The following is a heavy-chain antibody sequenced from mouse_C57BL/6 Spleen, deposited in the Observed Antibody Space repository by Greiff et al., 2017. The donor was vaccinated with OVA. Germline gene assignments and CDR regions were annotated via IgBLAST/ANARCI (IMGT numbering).Heavy chain of an antibody. CDR3: AINGDYGSSHWYFDV. J-gene: IGHJ1*03. CDR2: IHPSDSDT. CDR1: GYTFTSYW. Sequence: QVHVKQSGAELVKPGASVKVSCKASGYTFTSYWMHWVKQRPGQGLEWIGRIHPSDSDTNYNQKFKGKATLTVDKSSSTAYMQLSSLTSEDSAVYYCAINGDYGSSHWYFDVWGTGTTVTVSS. D-gene: IGHD1-1*01. V-gene: IGHV1-74*01.